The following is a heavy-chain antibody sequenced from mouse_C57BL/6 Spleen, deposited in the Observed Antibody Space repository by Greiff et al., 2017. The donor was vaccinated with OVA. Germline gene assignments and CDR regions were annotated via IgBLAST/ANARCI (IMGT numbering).Heavy chain of an antibody. CDR2: IDPSDSYT. D-gene: IGHD2-4*01. CDR1: GYTFTSYW. J-gene: IGHJ2*01. Sequence: QVQLQQPGAELVKPGASVKLSCKASGYTFTSYWMQWVKQRPGQGLEWIGEIDPSDSYTNYNQKFKGKATLTVYTSSSTAYMQLSSLTSEDSAVYYCARKGIYYDYDGYWGQGTTLTVSS. V-gene: IGHV1-50*01. CDR3: ARKGIYYDYDGY.